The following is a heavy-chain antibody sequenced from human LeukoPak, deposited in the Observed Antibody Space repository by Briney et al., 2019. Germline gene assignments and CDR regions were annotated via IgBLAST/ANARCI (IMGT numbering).Heavy chain of an antibody. CDR3: ARDNDSRDPPHSDY. D-gene: IGHD3-16*01. V-gene: IGHV1-8*01. CDR2: MNPNSGNT. J-gene: IGHJ4*02. Sequence: ASVKVSCKASGYTFTSYDINWVRQATGQGLEWMGWMNPNSGNTGYAQKFQGRVTMTRNTSISTAYMELSSLRSEDTAVYYCARDNDSRDPPHSDYWGQGTLVTVSS. CDR1: GYTFTSYD.